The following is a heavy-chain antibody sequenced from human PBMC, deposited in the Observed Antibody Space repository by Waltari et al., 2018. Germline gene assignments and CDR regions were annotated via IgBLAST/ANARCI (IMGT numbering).Heavy chain of an antibody. CDR2: IMTDGSEE. Sequence: EVQLVESGGGLVQPGGSLRLSCAASGFTLSSCWMSWVRQAPGKGLEWVANIMTDGSEEYYVDSVRGRFTISRDNAKNSLFLQMNSLRPEDTAVYYCARDQWFAFDIWGQGTMVTVSS. V-gene: IGHV3-7*01. J-gene: IGHJ3*02. CDR1: GFTLSSCW. CDR3: ARDQWFAFDI. D-gene: IGHD3-22*01.